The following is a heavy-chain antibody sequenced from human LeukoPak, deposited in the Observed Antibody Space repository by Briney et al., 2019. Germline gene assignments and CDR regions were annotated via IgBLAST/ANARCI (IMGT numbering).Heavy chain of an antibody. D-gene: IGHD6-13*01. CDR1: GFTFDDYA. J-gene: IGHJ4*02. CDR2: ISWNSGSI. CDR3: STAAGYYFDY. Sequence: GGSLRLSCAASGFTFDDYAMHWVRQTPGKGLEWVSGISWNSGSIGYADSVKGRFTISRDNAKNSLYLQMNSLRAEDTALYYCSTAAGYYFDYWGQGTLVTVSS. V-gene: IGHV3-9*01.